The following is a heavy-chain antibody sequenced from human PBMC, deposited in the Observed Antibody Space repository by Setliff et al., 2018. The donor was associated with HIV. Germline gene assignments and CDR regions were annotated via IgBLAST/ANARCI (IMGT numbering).Heavy chain of an antibody. Sequence: RASVKVSCKASGYTFTSYGISWVRQAPGQGLEWMGWISTYNGNTNYAPKLQGRVTLTTDTSTSTAYMELRSLRSDDTAVYYCARDAPGNTEAAPGYWGQGTLVTVSS. V-gene: IGHV1-18*01. CDR1: GYTFTSYG. CDR3: ARDAPGNTEAAPGY. J-gene: IGHJ4*02. D-gene: IGHD6-6*01. CDR2: ISTYNGNT.